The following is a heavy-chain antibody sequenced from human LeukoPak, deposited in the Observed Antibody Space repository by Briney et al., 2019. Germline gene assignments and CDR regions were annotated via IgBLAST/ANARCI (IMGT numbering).Heavy chain of an antibody. J-gene: IGHJ4*02. D-gene: IGHD3-22*01. Sequence: GSSVKVSCKASGGTFSSYAISWVRQAPGQGLEWMGGIIPIFGTANYAQKFQGRVTITTDESTSTACMELSSLRSEDTAVYYCARAQWLLLAFDYWGQGTLVTVSS. CDR3: ARAQWLLLAFDY. V-gene: IGHV1-69*05. CDR1: GGTFSSYA. CDR2: IIPIFGTA.